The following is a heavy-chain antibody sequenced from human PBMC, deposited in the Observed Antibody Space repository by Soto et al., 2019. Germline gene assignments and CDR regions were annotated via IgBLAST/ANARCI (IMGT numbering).Heavy chain of an antibody. CDR1: GGTFSSYA. CDR3: ARVSAPDTPLDI. D-gene: IGHD2-2*02. CDR2: IIPIFGTA. V-gene: IGHV1-69*13. Sequence: SVKVSCKASGGTFSSYAISWVRQAPGQGLEWMGGIIPIFGTANYAQKFQGRVTITADESTSTAYMELSSLRSEDTAVYYCARVSAPDTPLDIWGQGTMVTVSS. J-gene: IGHJ3*02.